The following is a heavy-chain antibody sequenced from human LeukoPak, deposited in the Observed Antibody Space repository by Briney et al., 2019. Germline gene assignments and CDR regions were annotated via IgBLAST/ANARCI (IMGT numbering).Heavy chain of an antibody. J-gene: IGHJ4*02. Sequence: GESLKISCKGSGYSFTSFWIGWVRQMPGKGLEWMGIIYPDDSETIYSPSFQGQVTFSVAKSITTAYLHWSSLKASDTAMFYCARLYYDVSGYFDYWGQGTLVTVSS. D-gene: IGHD3-22*01. CDR1: GYSFTSFW. CDR3: ARLYYDVSGYFDY. V-gene: IGHV5-51*01. CDR2: IYPDDSET.